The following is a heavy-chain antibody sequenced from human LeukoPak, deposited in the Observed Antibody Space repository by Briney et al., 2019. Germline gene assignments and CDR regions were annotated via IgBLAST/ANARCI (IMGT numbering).Heavy chain of an antibody. CDR3: ARGYSSSLPNY. V-gene: IGHV4-61*02. Sequence: SETLSLTCTVSGGSISSGSYYWSWLRQPAGKGLEWIGRIYTSGSTNYNPSLKSRVTISVDTSKNQFSLKLSSVTAADTAVYYCARGYSSSLPNYWGQGTLVTVSS. D-gene: IGHD6-13*01. CDR2: IYTSGST. J-gene: IGHJ4*02. CDR1: GGSISSGSYY.